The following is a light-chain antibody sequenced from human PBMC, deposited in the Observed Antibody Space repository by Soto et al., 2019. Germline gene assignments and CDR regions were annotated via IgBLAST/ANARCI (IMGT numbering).Light chain of an antibody. Sequence: QSALTQPASVSGSPGQSITISCTGTSSDVGGYNYVSWYQQHPGKAPKLMIYDVSNRPSSVSNRFSGSKSGNTASLTISGLQAEDDADYYSISYTSSSTVVFGGGTKLTVL. CDR3: ISYTSSSTVV. V-gene: IGLV2-14*01. CDR2: DVS. CDR1: SSDVGGYNY. J-gene: IGLJ2*01.